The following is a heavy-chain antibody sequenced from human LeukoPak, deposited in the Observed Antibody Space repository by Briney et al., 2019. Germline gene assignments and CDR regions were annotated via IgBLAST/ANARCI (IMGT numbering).Heavy chain of an antibody. CDR2: IYYSGST. J-gene: IGHJ3*02. D-gene: IGHD6-13*01. CDR1: GGSISSGGYY. CDR3: ARDHVGAAGLDDAFDI. Sequence: SQTLSLTRTVSGGSISSGGYYSSWIRQHPGKGLEWIGYIYYSGSTYYNPSLKSRVTISVDTSKNQFSLKLSSVTAADTAVYYCARDHVGAAGLDDAFDIWGQGTMVTVSS. V-gene: IGHV4-31*03.